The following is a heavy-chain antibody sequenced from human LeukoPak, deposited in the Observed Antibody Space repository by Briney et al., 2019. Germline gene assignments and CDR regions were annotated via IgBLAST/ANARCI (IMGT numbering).Heavy chain of an antibody. J-gene: IGHJ4*02. CDR1: GYTFISYD. Sequence: ASVKVSCKASGYTFISYDINWVRQATGQGLEWMGWINTNTGNPTYAQGFTGRFVFSVDTSVSTAYLQISSLKAEDTAVYYCARGNYDSSGYQTRWGQGTLVTVSS. CDR3: ARGNYDSSGYQTR. CDR2: INTNTGNP. D-gene: IGHD3-22*01. V-gene: IGHV7-4-1*02.